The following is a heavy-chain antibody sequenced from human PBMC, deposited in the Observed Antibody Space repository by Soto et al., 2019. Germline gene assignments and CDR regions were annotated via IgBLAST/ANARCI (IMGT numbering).Heavy chain of an antibody. CDR2: IYYSGST. J-gene: IGHJ5*02. V-gene: IGHV4-30-4*01. CDR3: ASFGVPSMNWFDP. CDR1: GVSISSGDYY. Sequence: SETLSLSCTVSGVSISSGDYYWTWIRQPPGKGLEWIGCIYYSGSTYYNPSLKSRVSISEDTSKNQFSLKLSSVTAADTAMYYCASFGVPSMNWFDPWGQGTLVTVS. D-gene: IGHD3-3*01.